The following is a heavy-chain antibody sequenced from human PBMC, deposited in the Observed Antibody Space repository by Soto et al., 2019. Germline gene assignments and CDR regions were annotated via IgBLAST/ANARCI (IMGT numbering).Heavy chain of an antibody. CDR2: FDPEDGET. CDR1: GYTLTELS. J-gene: IGHJ3*02. Sequence: ASVKVSCKVSGYTLTELSMHWVRQAPGKGLEWMGGFDPEDGETIYAQKIQGRVTMTEDTSTDAAYMELSSLRSEDTAVYYCATSTSTIITMIVVVNAFDIWGQGTMVTVSS. D-gene: IGHD3-22*01. CDR3: ATSTSTIITMIVVVNAFDI. V-gene: IGHV1-24*01.